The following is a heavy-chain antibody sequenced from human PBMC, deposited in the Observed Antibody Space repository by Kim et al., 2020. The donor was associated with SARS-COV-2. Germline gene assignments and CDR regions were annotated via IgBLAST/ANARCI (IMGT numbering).Heavy chain of an antibody. D-gene: IGHD3-9*01. CDR2: IYYSGST. V-gene: IGHV4-59*13. J-gene: IGHJ3*02. CDR1: GGSISSYY. CDR3: ACYDILTGSHAFDI. Sequence: SETLSLTCTVSGGSISSYYWSWIRQPPGKGLEWIGYIYYSGSTNYNPSLKSPVTISVHTSKNQSSLKLSSVTAAATAVYYCACYDILTGSHAFDIWGPGTMVTVSS.